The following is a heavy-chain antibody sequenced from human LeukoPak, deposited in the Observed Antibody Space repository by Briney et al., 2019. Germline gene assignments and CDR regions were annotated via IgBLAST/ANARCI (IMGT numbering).Heavy chain of an antibody. CDR1: GYIFAGYY. CDR2: INPDSGGT. J-gene: IGHJ4*02. CDR3: ARVRYRLAETYIDY. D-gene: IGHD3-16*01. Sequence: WASVKVSCKTSGYIFAGYYMHWVRQAPGQGLEWMGWINPDSGGTKYVQKFQGRVTMTRDTSISTAYMELSRLRSDDTAVYYCARVRYRLAETYIDYWGQGTLVTVSS. V-gene: IGHV1-2*02.